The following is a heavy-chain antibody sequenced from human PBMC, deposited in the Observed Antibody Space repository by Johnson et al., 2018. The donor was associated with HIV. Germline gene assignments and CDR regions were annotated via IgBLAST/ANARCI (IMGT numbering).Heavy chain of an antibody. CDR1: GFTFSSYD. J-gene: IGHJ3*01. D-gene: IGHD3-22*01. V-gene: IGHV3-30-3*01. CDR2: ISYDGTNK. Sequence: QVQLVESGGGVVQPGRSLRLSCAASGFTFSSYDMHWVRQATGKGLEWVAFISYDGTNKYFTDSVRGRFTISRDNSRNTLFLQMNRLRAEDTAMYFCVRRFYDSSAFDVWGQGTMVTVSS. CDR3: VRRFYDSSAFDV.